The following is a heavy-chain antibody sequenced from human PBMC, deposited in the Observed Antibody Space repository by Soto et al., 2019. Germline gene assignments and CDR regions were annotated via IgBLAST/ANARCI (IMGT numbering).Heavy chain of an antibody. Sequence: SETLSLTCAVYGGSFSGYYWSWIRQPPGKGLEWIGEINHSGSTNYNPSLKSRVTISVDTSKNQFSLKLSSVTAADTAVYYCASDPRYFDPNWFDPWGQGTLVTVSS. J-gene: IGHJ5*02. D-gene: IGHD3-9*01. CDR3: ASDPRYFDPNWFDP. CDR1: GGSFSGYY. V-gene: IGHV4-34*01. CDR2: INHSGST.